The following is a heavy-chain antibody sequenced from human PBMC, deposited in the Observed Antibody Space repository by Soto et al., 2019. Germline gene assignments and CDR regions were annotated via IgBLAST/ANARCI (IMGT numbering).Heavy chain of an antibody. J-gene: IGHJ3*02. D-gene: IGHD1-1*01. CDR3: ARGGGTDAFDI. CDR2: ISVSGGST. V-gene: IGHV3-23*01. Sequence: EVQLLESGGGLVQPGGSLRLSCAASRFTFSSYAMCWVRQAPGKGLEWVSSISVSGGSTYYADSVKGRFTISRDNSKNTLYLQMNSLRAEDTAVYYCARGGGTDAFDIWGQGTMVTVSS. CDR1: RFTFSSYA.